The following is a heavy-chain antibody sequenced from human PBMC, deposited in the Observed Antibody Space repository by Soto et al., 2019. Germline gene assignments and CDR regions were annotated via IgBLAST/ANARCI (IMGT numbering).Heavy chain of an antibody. J-gene: IGHJ6*02. V-gene: IGHV5-51*01. D-gene: IGHD5-12*01. CDR3: ARLAMATRRGYYGMDV. Sequence: GESLKISCKGSGYSFTSYWIGWVRQMPGKGLEWMGIIYPGDSEIRYSPSFQGHVTISADKSISTAYLQWSSLKASDTAMYYCARLAMATRRGYYGMDVWGQGTTVTVSS. CDR2: IYPGDSEI. CDR1: GYSFTSYW.